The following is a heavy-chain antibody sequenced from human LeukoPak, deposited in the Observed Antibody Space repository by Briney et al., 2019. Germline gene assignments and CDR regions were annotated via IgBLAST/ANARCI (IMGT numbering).Heavy chain of an antibody. D-gene: IGHD6-13*01. V-gene: IGHV4-59*01. Sequence: SETLSLTCDVSGGSISTYYWSWIRQPPGKGLEWIGYNYNSGTTSYNPSLRSRVTVSVDRSKNQFSLRLTSATAADTAVYYCARERASAGPHFDHWGRGILVTVSS. J-gene: IGHJ4*02. CDR2: NYNSGTT. CDR3: ARERASAGPHFDH. CDR1: GGSISTYY.